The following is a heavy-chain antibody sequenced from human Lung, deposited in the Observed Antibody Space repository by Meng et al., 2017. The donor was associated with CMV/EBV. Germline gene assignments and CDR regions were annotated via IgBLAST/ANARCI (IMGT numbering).Heavy chain of an antibody. D-gene: IGHD6-19*01. CDR1: GFSFSTSW. CDR2: IYQDGNEK. Sequence: GESLKISCAASGFSFSTSWMSWVRRAPGKGLEWVANIYQDGNEKYYVESVRGRFTISRANAKNSLYLQMNSLRAEDTAVYFCAKEIDPAGAGNQGYFDYWGQGALVTFSS. J-gene: IGHJ4*02. V-gene: IGHV3-7*01. CDR3: AKEIDPAGAGNQGYFDY.